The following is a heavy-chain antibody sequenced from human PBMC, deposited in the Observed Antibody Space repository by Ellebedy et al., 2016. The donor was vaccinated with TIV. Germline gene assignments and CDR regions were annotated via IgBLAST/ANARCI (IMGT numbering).Heavy chain of an antibody. D-gene: IGHD5-12*01. CDR3: VNDVAWDFDY. CDR1: GFTLSINA. J-gene: IGHJ4*02. V-gene: IGHV3-64D*09. CDR2: IDIDGDST. Sequence: PGGSLRLSCSAYGFTLSINAMNWVRQAPGKGLEWVSGIDIDGDSTYYADSVKGRFTISRDNSKNTLYLQMSSLRPEDTAVDFCVNDVAWDFDYWGQGTLVTVSS.